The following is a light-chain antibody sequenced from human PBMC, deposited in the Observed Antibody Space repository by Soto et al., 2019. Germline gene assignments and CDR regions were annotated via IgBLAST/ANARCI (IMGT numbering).Light chain of an antibody. V-gene: IGLV2-14*01. CDR3: SSYTSSSTPWV. CDR1: SSDVGGYNY. J-gene: IGLJ3*02. Sequence: QSALTQPASVSGSPGQSITISCTGTSSDVGGYNYVSWYQQHPGKAPKFMIYEVSNRPSGVSNRFSGSKSGNTASLTISGLQAEDEADYYCSSYTSSSTPWVFGGGTKRTVL. CDR2: EVS.